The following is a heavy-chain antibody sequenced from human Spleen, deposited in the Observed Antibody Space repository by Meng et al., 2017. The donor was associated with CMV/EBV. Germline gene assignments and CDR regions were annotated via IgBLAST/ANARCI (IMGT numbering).Heavy chain of an antibody. J-gene: IGHJ4*02. CDR3: ARGIDRGYSYGLNY. V-gene: IGHV4-34*01. CDR2: ISHIGMT. D-gene: IGHD5-18*01. CDR1: GGSFSGYD. Sequence: GSLRLSCAVYGGSFSGYDWSWIRQPPGKGLEWIGEISHIGMTSYNPAIKSRATISVDTSKNQFSLKLNSVTAADTAVYYCARGIDRGYSYGLNYWGQGTLVTVSS.